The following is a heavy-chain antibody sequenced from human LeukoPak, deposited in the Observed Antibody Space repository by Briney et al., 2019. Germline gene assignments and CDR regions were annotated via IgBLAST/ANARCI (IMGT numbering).Heavy chain of an antibody. CDR3: ARDPSNTSGRYIYFDS. CDR2: ISTYNGDT. Sequence: ASVKVSCKASGYTFTNYVISWVRQAPGQGLEWMGWISTYNGDTNYAQNLQGRVTMTRDTSTSTAYMELRSLRSDDTAVYYCARDPSNTSGRYIYFDSWSQGTLVTVSS. CDR1: GYTFTNYV. V-gene: IGHV1-18*01. D-gene: IGHD6-19*01. J-gene: IGHJ4*02.